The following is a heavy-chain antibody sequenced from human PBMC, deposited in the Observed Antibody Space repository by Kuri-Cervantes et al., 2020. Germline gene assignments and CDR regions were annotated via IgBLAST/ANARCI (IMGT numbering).Heavy chain of an antibody. CDR2: INHSGST. V-gene: IGHV4-39*07. J-gene: IGHJ4*02. D-gene: IGHD3-9*01. Sequence: GSLRLSCTVSGGSVSSGSYYWSWIRQPPGKGLEWIGEINHSGSTNYNPSLKSRVTISVDTSKNQFSLKLSSVTAADTAVYYCARGLLRYFDWLLYVGVGGFDYWGQGTLVTVSS. CDR3: ARGLLRYFDWLLYVGVGGFDY. CDR1: GGSVSSGSYY.